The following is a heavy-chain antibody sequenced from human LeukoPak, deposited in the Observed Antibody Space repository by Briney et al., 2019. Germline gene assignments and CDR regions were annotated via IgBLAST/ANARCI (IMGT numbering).Heavy chain of an antibody. V-gene: IGHV3-74*01. D-gene: IGHD3-22*01. J-gene: IGHJ4*02. CDR2: INRDGRST. CDR3: SIRGVAIRVILVGFHKEAYDFDS. CDR1: GFIFNTHW. Sequence: GGSLRLSCAASGFIFNTHWMHWVRHAPGKGLVWVSRINRDGRSTTYADSVKGRFTISRDNAKNTPYLQMNSLRAEDTAVYFCSIRGVAIRVILVGFHKEAYDFDSWGQGALVTVSS.